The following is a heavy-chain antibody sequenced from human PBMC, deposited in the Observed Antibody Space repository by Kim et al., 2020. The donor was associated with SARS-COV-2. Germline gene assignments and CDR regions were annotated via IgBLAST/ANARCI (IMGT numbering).Heavy chain of an antibody. CDR2: INPNSGGT. D-gene: IGHD2-2*01. V-gene: IGHV1-2*02. Sequence: ASVKVSCKASGYTFTGYYMHWVRQAPGQGLEWMGWINPNSGGTNYAQKFHGRVTMTRDTSISTAYMELSRLRSDDTAVYYCARGYDIVVVPAAIAEYYFDYWGQGTLVTVSS. CDR3: ARGYDIVVVPAAIAEYYFDY. J-gene: IGHJ4*02. CDR1: GYTFTGYY.